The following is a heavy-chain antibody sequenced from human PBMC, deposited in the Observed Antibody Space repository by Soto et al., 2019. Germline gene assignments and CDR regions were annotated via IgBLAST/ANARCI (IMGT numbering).Heavy chain of an antibody. V-gene: IGHV1-8*02. J-gene: IGHJ4*02. CDR3: ATHQYQQQVAN. Sequence: QVQLVQSGAEVKKPGASVKVSCRASGYTFQTYDIVWVRQATGQGLEWLGWMTPNSGGTVYAQNFQVRVTMTRDTSISTAYMELSSLGSDDTALYYCATHQYQQQVANWGQGTLVTVSS. CDR2: MTPNSGGT. CDR1: GYTFQTYD. D-gene: IGHD2-15*01.